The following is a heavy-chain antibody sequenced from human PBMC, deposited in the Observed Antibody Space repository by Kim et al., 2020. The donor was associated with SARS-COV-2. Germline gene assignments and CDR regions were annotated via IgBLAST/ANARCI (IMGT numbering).Heavy chain of an antibody. J-gene: IGHJ6*02. CDR2: ISSSGSTI. V-gene: IGHV3-11*01. Sequence: GGSLRLSCAASGFTFSDYYMSWIRQAPGKGLEWVSYISSSGSTIYYADSVKGRFTISRDNAKNSLYLQMNSLRAEDTAVYYCARDGSIVVVAAHYGMDVWGQGTTVTVSS. D-gene: IGHD2-15*01. CDR3: ARDGSIVVVAAHYGMDV. CDR1: GFTFSDYY.